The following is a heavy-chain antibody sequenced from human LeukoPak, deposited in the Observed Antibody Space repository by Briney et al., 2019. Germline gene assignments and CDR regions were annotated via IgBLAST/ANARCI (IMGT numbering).Heavy chain of an antibody. CDR1: GFTFNTYT. CDR3: AELGITMIGGV. J-gene: IGHJ6*04. D-gene: IGHD3-10*02. CDR2: ISSSGSTI. V-gene: IGHV3-48*04. Sequence: PGGSLRLSCAASGFTFNTYTMNWVRPAPGKGLELVSYISSSGSTIYYADSVKGRFTVSRDNAKNSLYLQMNSLRAEDTAVYYCAELGITMIGGVWGKGTTVTISS.